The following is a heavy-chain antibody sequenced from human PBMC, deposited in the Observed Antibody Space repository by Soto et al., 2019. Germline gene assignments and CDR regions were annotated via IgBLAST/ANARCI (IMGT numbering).Heavy chain of an antibody. Sequence: SETLSLTCSVSGTSFTTYYWSWIRQPPGKGLEWIGYVHYSGRPNYNPSLKSRVTMSVDTSKNQFSLKLNSVTAADTAVYYCAVFTGGAGGNGYWGQGSQVTVSS. J-gene: IGHJ4*02. CDR2: VHYSGRP. V-gene: IGHV4-59*08. D-gene: IGHD2-8*02. CDR3: AVFTGGAGGNGY. CDR1: GTSFTTYY.